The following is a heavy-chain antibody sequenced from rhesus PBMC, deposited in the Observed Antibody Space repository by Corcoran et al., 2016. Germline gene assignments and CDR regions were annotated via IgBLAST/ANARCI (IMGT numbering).Heavy chain of an antibody. D-gene: IGHD1-26*01. V-gene: IGHV3S5*01. CDR2: ISNGGVST. Sequence: EVQLVESGGGLVQPGGSLRLSCAASGFTFSSYGMSWVRQAPGKGLEWVSYISNGGVSTYYADSVTGRFTISRDNSKNTLSLQMNSLRAEDTAVYYCAKGAKLELGVAFDFWGQGLRVTVSS. J-gene: IGHJ3*01. CDR1: GFTFSSYG. CDR3: AKGAKLELGVAFDF.